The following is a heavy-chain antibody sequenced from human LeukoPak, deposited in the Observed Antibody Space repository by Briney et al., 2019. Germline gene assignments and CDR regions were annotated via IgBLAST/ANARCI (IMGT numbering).Heavy chain of an antibody. CDR3: ARGAAAGNGNWFDP. V-gene: IGHV4-59*08. CDR1: GGSISSYY. D-gene: IGHD6-13*01. CDR2: IYYSGST. J-gene: IGHJ5*02. Sequence: SETLSLTCTVSGGSISSYYWSWIRQPPGKGLEWIGYIYYSGSTNYNPSLKSRVTISVDTSKNQFSLKLSSVTAADTAVYYCARGAAAGNGNWFDPWGQGTLVTVPS.